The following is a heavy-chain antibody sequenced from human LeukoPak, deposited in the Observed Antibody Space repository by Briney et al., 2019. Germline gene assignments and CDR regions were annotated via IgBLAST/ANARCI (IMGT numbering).Heavy chain of an antibody. CDR3: ARQQQLGSFYYYYYYMDV. CDR2: ISGSSSYI. CDR1: GFTFSSYS. V-gene: IGHV3-21*01. Sequence: GGSLRLSCAASGFTFSSYSMNWVRQAPGKGLEWVSFISGSSSYIYYADSVKGRFTISRDNAKNSLYLQVNSLRAEDTAVYYCARQQQLGSFYYYYYYMDVWGKGTTVTVSS. J-gene: IGHJ6*03. D-gene: IGHD6-13*01.